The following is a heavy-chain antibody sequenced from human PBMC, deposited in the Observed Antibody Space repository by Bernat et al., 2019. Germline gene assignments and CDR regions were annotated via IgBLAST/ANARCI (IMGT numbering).Heavy chain of an antibody. V-gene: IGHV3-48*01. CDR2: ISSSSSTI. Sequence: EVQLVESGGGLVQPGGSLRLSCAASGFTFSSYSMNWVRQAPGKGLEWVSYISSSSSTIYYADSVKGRFTISRDNAKNSLYLQMNSLRAEDTAVYYCARRSGSYSGNDAFDIWGQGTMVTVSS. CDR3: ARRSGSYSGNDAFDI. J-gene: IGHJ3*02. D-gene: IGHD1-26*01. CDR1: GFTFSSYS.